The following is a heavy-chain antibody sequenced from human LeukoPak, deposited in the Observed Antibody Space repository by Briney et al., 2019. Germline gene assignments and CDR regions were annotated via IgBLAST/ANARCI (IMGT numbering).Heavy chain of an antibody. CDR2: IYSSGST. Sequence: SETLSLTRTVSGGSISSYYWNWIRQPAGKGLEWIGRIYSSGSTNYNPSLQSRVAMSVDTSKNQISLKLTSVTAADTAVYYCARDPSFSSGWFDPWGQGTLVTVSS. CDR3: ARDPSFSSGWFDP. D-gene: IGHD2/OR15-2a*01. CDR1: GGSISSYY. J-gene: IGHJ5*02. V-gene: IGHV4-4*07.